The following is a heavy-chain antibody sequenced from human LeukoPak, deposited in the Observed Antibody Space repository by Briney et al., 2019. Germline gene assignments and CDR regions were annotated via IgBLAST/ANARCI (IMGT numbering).Heavy chain of an antibody. Sequence: GESLKISCKGSGYSFTSYWIGWVRQMPGKGLEWMGIIYPGDSDTRYSPSFQGQVTISADKSISTAYLQWSSLKASDTAMYYCARSFWSGYYTGIWFDPWGQGTLVTVSS. CDR2: IYPGDSDT. CDR1: GYSFTSYW. CDR3: ARSFWSGYYTGIWFDP. D-gene: IGHD3-3*01. J-gene: IGHJ5*02. V-gene: IGHV5-51*01.